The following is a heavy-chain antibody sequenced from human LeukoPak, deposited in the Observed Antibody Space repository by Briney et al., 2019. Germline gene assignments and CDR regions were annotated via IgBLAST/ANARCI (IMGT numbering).Heavy chain of an antibody. CDR1: GFTFSNYV. CDR3: TRRVGGTPDY. Sequence: SGGSLRLSCAASGFTFSNYVMTWVRQAPGKGLEWVSAIGIDVRDSDYADSVKGGFTISRDNSKTTVYLQMNSLRAEDTGLYYCTRRVGGTPDYWGLGTLVTVSS. J-gene: IGHJ4*02. D-gene: IGHD1-26*01. V-gene: IGHV3-23*01. CDR2: IGIDVRDS.